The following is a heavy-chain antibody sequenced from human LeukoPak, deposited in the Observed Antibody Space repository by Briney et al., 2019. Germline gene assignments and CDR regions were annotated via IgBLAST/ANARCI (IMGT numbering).Heavy chain of an antibody. V-gene: IGHV4-59*08. Sequence: SETLSLTCTVSGGSINYRHWTWILQPPGKGLEWIGYIYYTGSTNYNPSLKSRVIISLDTSKNQFSLKLSSVTAADTAVYYCATHNSATFYNFDSWGQGTLVTVSS. CDR2: IYYTGST. CDR3: ATHNSATFYNFDS. D-gene: IGHD3-10*01. J-gene: IGHJ4*02. CDR1: GGSINYRH.